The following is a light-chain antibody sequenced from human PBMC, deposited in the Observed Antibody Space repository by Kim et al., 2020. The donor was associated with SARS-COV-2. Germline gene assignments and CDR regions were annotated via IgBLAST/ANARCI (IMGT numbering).Light chain of an antibody. CDR2: QDS. J-gene: IGLJ2*01. Sequence: VSPGQTASITCSGEKLGDKYACLYQQKPGQSPVLVIYQDSERPSGIPERFSGSNSGNTATLTISGTQAMDEADYYCQAWDSSTVVFGGGTQLTVL. CDR3: QAWDSSTVV. V-gene: IGLV3-1*01. CDR1: KLGDKY.